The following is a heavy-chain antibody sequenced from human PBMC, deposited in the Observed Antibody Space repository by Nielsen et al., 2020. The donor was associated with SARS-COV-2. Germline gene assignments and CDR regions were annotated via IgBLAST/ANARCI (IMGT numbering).Heavy chain of an antibody. Sequence: GESLKISCAGSGFTSTTFAMNWARQAPGKGLEWVSGIRGTDNDTYYADSVKGRFTISRDNSKNTLYLQMGSLRVDDTAVYYCAKGTGNWGQGIQVTVSS. CDR3: AKGTGN. J-gene: IGHJ4*02. V-gene: IGHV3-23*01. CDR2: IRGTDNDT. CDR1: GFTSTTFA. D-gene: IGHD3-10*01.